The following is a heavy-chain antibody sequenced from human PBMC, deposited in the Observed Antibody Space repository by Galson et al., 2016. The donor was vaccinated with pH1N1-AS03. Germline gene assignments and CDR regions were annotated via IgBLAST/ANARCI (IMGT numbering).Heavy chain of an antibody. D-gene: IGHD3-3*01. J-gene: IGHJ4*02. V-gene: IGHV3-30*04. CDR2: ISFDGSNK. Sequence: SLRLSCAATKFTFGRFSMHWVRQAPGKGLEWVAAISFDGSNKHYADSVKGRFTISRDDAKNTLYLQMNSLRSEDTAVYFCTRDLGRFLEWVLDYWGQGSLVTVSS. CDR3: TRDLGRFLEWVLDY. CDR1: KFTFGRFS.